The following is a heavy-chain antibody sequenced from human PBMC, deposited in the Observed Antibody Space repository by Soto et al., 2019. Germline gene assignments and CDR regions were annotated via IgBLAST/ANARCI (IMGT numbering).Heavy chain of an antibody. J-gene: IGHJ6*02. Sequence: SETLSLTCAVSGGSISSSNWWSWVRQPPGKGLEWIGEIYHSGSTNYNPSLKSRVTISVDKSKNQFSLKLSSVTAADTAVYYCARANCGGDCYGYYYYGMDVWGQGTTVTVSS. V-gene: IGHV4-4*02. CDR1: GGSISSSNW. D-gene: IGHD2-21*02. CDR2: IYHSGST. CDR3: ARANCGGDCYGYYYYGMDV.